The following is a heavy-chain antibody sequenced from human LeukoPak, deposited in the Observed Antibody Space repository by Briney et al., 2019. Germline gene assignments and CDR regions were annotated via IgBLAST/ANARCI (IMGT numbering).Heavy chain of an antibody. Sequence: GGSLRLSCAASGFTFSSYGMHWVRQAPGKGLDWVACVKQDGTEKNYVVSVWGRFTVSVDNGKNSLYLQMNSLRAEDTAKYYCATLDSTKSVLWGRGTAVIVSS. D-gene: IGHD2-2*01. CDR2: VKQDGTEK. CDR1: GFTFSSYG. CDR3: ATLDSTKSVL. V-gene: IGHV3-7*01. J-gene: IGHJ1*01.